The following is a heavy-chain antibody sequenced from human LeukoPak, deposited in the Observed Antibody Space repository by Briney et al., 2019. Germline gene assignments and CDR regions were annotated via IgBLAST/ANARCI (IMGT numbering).Heavy chain of an antibody. CDR2: VNAGNGNT. D-gene: IGHD3-10*01. J-gene: IGHJ4*01. CDR3: ARGRGSSASASYFFDS. Sequence: ASVKVSCKASGYTFTDYAVNWMRHAPGERLEWMGWVNAGNGNTKYSQKFQGRVTVTRDRSASTAYMELSSLRSEDTAVYYCARGRGSSASASYFFDSWGQGTLGT. V-gene: IGHV1-3*01. CDR1: GYTFTDYA.